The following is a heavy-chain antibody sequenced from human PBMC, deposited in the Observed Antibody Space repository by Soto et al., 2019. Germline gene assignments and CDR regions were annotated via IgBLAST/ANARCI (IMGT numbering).Heavy chain of an antibody. V-gene: IGHV4-59*01. J-gene: IGHJ4*02. D-gene: IGHD6-19*01. CDR1: GGSISSYY. Sequence: QVQLQESGPGLVKPSETLSLTCTVSGGSISSYYWSWIRQPPGKGLEWIGYIYYSGSTNYNPSLKSRVTISVDTSKNPFSLKLSSVTAADTAVYYCARYAVAGNGGVRFDYWGQGTLVTVSS. CDR3: ARYAVAGNGGVRFDY. CDR2: IYYSGST.